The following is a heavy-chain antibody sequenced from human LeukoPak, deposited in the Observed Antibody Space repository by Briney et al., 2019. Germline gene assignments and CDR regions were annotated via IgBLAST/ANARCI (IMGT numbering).Heavy chain of an antibody. Sequence: SVKVSCKASGGTFSSYAISWVRQAPGQGLEWLGRIIPIFGIANYAQKFQGRVTITADKSTSTAYMELSSLRSEDTAVYYCARESGGISPNFDYWGQGTLVTVSS. CDR2: IIPIFGIA. CDR3: ARESGGISPNFDY. V-gene: IGHV1-69*04. J-gene: IGHJ4*02. CDR1: GGTFSSYA. D-gene: IGHD3-16*01.